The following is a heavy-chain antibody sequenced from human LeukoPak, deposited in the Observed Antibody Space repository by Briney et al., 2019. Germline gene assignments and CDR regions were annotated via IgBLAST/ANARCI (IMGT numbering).Heavy chain of an antibody. CDR2: IYYSGST. CDR3: ARGGGTIFGVVIDRFDP. Sequence: SETLSLTCTVSGGSISSYYRSWIRQPPGKGLEWTGYIYYSGSTNYNPSLKSRVTISVDTSKNQFSLKLSSVTAADTAVYYCARGGGTIFGVVIDRFDPWGQGTLVTVSS. CDR1: GGSISSYY. J-gene: IGHJ5*02. D-gene: IGHD3-3*01. V-gene: IGHV4-59*01.